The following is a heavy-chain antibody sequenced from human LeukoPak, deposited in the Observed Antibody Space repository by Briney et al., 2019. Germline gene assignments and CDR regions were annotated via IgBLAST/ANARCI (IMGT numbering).Heavy chain of an antibody. D-gene: IGHD4-23*01. CDR3: AREVTPRDYFDY. V-gene: IGHV4-59*11. CDR1: GGSISSHY. Sequence: SETLSLTCTVTGGSISSHYWSWIRQPPGKGQEWIGYIYYSGSTNYNPSLKSRVTISVDTSKNQFSLKLSSVTAADTAVYYCAREVTPRDYFDYWGQGTLVTVSS. CDR2: IYYSGST. J-gene: IGHJ4*02.